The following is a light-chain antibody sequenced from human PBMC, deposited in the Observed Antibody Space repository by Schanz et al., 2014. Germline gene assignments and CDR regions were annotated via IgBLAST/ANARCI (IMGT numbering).Light chain of an antibody. CDR2: GAS. V-gene: IGKV3-20*01. CDR1: QSISDY. CDR3: QQYGSSPWT. Sequence: EVVLTQSPGTLSVSPGESATVSCRASQSISDYLAWYQEKPGQAPRLVIYGASIRATGIPDRFSGSGSGTDFTLTISRLEPEDFAVYYCQQYGSSPWTFGQGTKVEI. J-gene: IGKJ1*01.